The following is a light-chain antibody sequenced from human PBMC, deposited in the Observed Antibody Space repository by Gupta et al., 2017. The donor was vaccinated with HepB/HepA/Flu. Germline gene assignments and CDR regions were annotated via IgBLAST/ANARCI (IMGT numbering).Light chain of an antibody. CDR2: DAS. J-gene: IGKJ4*01. CDR3: QQYDNLALT. Sequence: DIQMTQSPSSLSASVGDRVTITCQASQDISNYLNWYQQKPGKAPKLLIYDASTLETGVPSRFSGRGSGTDFTFTISSLQPEDVATYYCQQYDNLALTFGGGTXVEIK. CDR1: QDISNY. V-gene: IGKV1-33*01.